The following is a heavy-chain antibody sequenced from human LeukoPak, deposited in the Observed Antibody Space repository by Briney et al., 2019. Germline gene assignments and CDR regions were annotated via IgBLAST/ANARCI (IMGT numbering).Heavy chain of an antibody. CDR3: ARGAGYYDFLTGWVHTGAFAFDI. D-gene: IGHD3-9*01. V-gene: IGHV1-18*01. Sequence: ASVKVSCKASGYTFTNYGLSWVRQAPGQGLDWMGWINAYNGNTNYAQKVQARVTMTTDTSTSTAYMELRSLRSDDTAVYYCARGAGYYDFLTGWVHTGAFAFDIWGQGTMVTVSS. CDR1: GYTFTNYG. J-gene: IGHJ3*02. CDR2: INAYNGNT.